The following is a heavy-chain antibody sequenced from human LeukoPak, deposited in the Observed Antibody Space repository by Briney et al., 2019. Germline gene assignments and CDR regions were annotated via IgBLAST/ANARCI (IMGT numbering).Heavy chain of an antibody. D-gene: IGHD2-2*01. CDR1: GYTFTTYD. CDR3: ARWADCSSTSCYDGIDY. V-gene: IGHV1-8*01. J-gene: IGHJ4*02. CDR2: MNPNSGNT. Sequence: GASVKVSCKASGYTFTTYDINWARQATGQGLERMGWMNPNSGNTGYAQKFQGRITMTWNTSISTAYMELSSLRSEDTAVYYCARWADCSSTSCYDGIDYWGQGTLVTASS.